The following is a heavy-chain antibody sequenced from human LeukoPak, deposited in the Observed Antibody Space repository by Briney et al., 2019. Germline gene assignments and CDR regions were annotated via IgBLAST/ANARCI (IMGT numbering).Heavy chain of an antibody. CDR3: ARSFGVVREGHYYYYYYMDV. CDR1: GGTFSSYA. V-gene: IGHV1-69*05. J-gene: IGHJ6*03. Sequence: ASMKISCKASGGTFSSYAISWVRQAPGQGLEWMGGIIPIFGTANYAQKFQGRVTITTDESTSTAYMELSSLRSEDTAVYYCARSFGVVREGHYYYYYYMDVWGKGTTVTVSS. D-gene: IGHD3-3*01. CDR2: IIPIFGTA.